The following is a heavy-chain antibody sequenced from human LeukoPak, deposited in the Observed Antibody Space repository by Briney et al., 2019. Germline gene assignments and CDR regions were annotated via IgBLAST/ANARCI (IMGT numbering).Heavy chain of an antibody. CDR3: ARHEMATLSPDY. J-gene: IGHJ4*02. CDR2: IYPGDSDT. CDR1: GYSFTTSW. Sequence: GESLKISCKGSGYSFTTSWIGWVRQMPGKGLEWMGIIYPGDSDTKYSPTFQGQVTISADKSISTAFLQWSSLKASDTAMYYCARHEMATLSPDYWGQGTLVTVSS. D-gene: IGHD5-24*01. V-gene: IGHV5-51*01.